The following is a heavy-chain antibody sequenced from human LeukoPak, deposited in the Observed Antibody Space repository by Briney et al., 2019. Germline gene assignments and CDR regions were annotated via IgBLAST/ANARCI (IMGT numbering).Heavy chain of an antibody. D-gene: IGHD3-10*01. Sequence: TSETLSFTCTVSGGSISSYYWSWIRQPAGKGLEWIGRIYTSGSTNYNPSLKSRVTMSVDTSKNQFSLKLSSVTAADTAVYYCAREGYYYGSGSSRGFDPWGQGTLVTVSS. CDR2: IYTSGST. CDR3: AREGYYYGSGSSRGFDP. J-gene: IGHJ5*02. CDR1: GGSISSYY. V-gene: IGHV4-4*07.